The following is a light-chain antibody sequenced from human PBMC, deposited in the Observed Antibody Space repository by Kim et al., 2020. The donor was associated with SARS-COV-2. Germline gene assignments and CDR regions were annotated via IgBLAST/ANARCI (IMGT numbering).Light chain of an antibody. CDR3: QHYSRFPYT. CDR1: ENIGTW. Sequence: SSSVGDRVTIACRASENIGTWLAWYQQKPGRGPSLLIYLASTLESGVPSRFSGTGSGTEFSLSITSLQPDDFATYYCQHYSRFPYTFGQGTKLEI. CDR2: LAS. V-gene: IGKV1-5*03. J-gene: IGKJ2*01.